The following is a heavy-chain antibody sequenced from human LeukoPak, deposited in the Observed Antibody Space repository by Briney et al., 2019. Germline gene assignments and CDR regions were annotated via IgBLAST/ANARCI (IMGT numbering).Heavy chain of an antibody. Sequence: SETLSLTCSVSGGSLSPYYWSWIRQPPGGGLEWLGDINQSGSTNYHPSLKSRVTISVEQFKNQFSLEVTSVTAADTAIYYCATLGGLYYESHGYPDFDHWGQGTLVTVSS. CDR3: ATLGGLYYESHGYPDFDH. CDR1: GGSLSPYY. V-gene: IGHV4-34*01. CDR2: INQSGST. D-gene: IGHD3-22*01. J-gene: IGHJ4*02.